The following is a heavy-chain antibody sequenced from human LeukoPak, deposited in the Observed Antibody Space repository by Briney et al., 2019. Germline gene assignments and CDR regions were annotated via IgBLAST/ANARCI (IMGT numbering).Heavy chain of an antibody. V-gene: IGHV3-48*01. J-gene: IGHJ4*02. CDR2: ISGSSGII. CDR3: ARHAVEGKWLQFYYFNF. CDR1: GFTFNTYT. D-gene: IGHD5-24*01. Sequence: GGSLRLSCAASGFTFNTYTMNWVRQAPGKGLEWVSYISGSSGIIDYADSVRGRFTISRDNAKNSLYLQMNSLRAEDTAVYYCARHAVEGKWLQFYYFNFWGQGSLVTVSS.